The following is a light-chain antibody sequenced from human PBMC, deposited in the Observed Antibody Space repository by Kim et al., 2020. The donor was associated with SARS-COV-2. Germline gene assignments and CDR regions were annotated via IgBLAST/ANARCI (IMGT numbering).Light chain of an antibody. J-gene: IGLJ3*02. CDR1: NIRTRS. V-gene: IGLV3-21*01. Sequence: SYELTQPPSMSVAPGKTATITCEGDNIRTRSVHWYQHQPGQAPVVVIYYDSDRPSGFPERFSASNSGNTATLTISRVEAGDEADSCCQVWGSRSETQVFGGGTQLTVL. CDR3: QVWGSRSETQV. CDR2: YDS.